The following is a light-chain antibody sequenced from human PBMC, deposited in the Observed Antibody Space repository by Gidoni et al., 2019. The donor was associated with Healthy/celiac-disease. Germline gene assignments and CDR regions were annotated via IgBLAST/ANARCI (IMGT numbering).Light chain of an antibody. J-gene: IGKJ1*01. CDR3: QQYGSSTGWT. CDR1: QGVSSSY. CDR2: GAS. V-gene: IGKV3-20*01. Sequence: EIVLLPSPGTLSSSPEERATLPSRANQGVSSSYLAWYQQKPGQAPRLLIYGASSRATGIPARFSGSGTETDFTLSISGLEHEDFAEYYCQQYGSSTGWTFGQGTKVEIK.